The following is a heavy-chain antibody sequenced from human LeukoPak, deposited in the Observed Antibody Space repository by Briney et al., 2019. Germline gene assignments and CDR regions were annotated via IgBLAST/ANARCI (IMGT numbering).Heavy chain of an antibody. Sequence: ASETLSLTCTVSGGSISSYYWSWIRKPPGKGLEWIGYIYYSGSTNYNPSLESRVTISVDTSNNQSSLKLSSVTAADTAVYYCARYRNYYGSGSYYSRFDHWGQGTLVTVSS. J-gene: IGHJ4*02. V-gene: IGHV4-59*01. D-gene: IGHD3-10*01. CDR1: GGSISSYY. CDR2: IYYSGST. CDR3: ARYRNYYGSGSYYSRFDH.